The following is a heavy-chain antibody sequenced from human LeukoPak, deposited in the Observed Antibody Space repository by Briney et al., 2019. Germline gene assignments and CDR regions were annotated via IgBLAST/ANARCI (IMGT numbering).Heavy chain of an antibody. D-gene: IGHD1-1*01. Sequence: GGSLRLSCVGSGFTFTNYNMNWVRQAPGKGLEWVAFIRYDGSDKSYADSVKGRFTISRDNSENTLYLQINSLRVEDTAVYYCAKDTPTTGYHLDSWGQGTLVTVSS. V-gene: IGHV3-30*02. J-gene: IGHJ4*02. CDR1: GFTFTNYN. CDR3: AKDTPTTGYHLDS. CDR2: IRYDGSDK.